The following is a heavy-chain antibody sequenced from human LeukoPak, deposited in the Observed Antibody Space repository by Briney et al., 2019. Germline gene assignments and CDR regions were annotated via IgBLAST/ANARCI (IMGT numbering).Heavy chain of an antibody. Sequence: PGGSLRLSCAASGFTFSDYYMSWIRQAPGKGLEWVAVISYDGSNKYYADSVKGRFTISRDNSKNTLYLQMNSLRAEDTAVYYCARDGGVGATPLDYWGQGTLVTVSS. CDR1: GFTFSDYY. CDR2: ISYDGSNK. CDR3: ARDGGVGATPLDY. V-gene: IGHV3-30-3*01. D-gene: IGHD1-26*01. J-gene: IGHJ4*02.